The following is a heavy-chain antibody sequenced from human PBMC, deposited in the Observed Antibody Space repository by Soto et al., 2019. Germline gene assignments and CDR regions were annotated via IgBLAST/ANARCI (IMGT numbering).Heavy chain of an antibody. CDR3: ARGKTSNYVFWN. Sequence: ASVKVSCKASGYTFTSYAMHWVRQAPGQRLEWMGWINAGNGNTKYSQKFQGRVTITRDTSASTAYMELSSLRSEDTAVYYCARGKTSNYVFWNWGQGSLVTVSS. J-gene: IGHJ4*02. CDR1: GYTFTSYA. CDR2: INAGNGNT. V-gene: IGHV1-3*01. D-gene: IGHD3-3*01.